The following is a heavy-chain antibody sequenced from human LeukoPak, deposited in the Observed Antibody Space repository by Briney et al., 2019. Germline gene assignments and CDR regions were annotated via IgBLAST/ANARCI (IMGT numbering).Heavy chain of an antibody. D-gene: IGHD2-2*01. Sequence: GRSLRLSCAASGFRFNGYAMHWVRQPPGTGLEWVAVKSMDGSQQYYADSVKGRFTISRDNSKNTLYLQMNSLRSEDTSVYYCAREVYSYALDALDLWGQGTMVTVSS. CDR2: KSMDGSQQ. CDR1: GFRFNGYA. CDR3: AREVYSYALDALDL. J-gene: IGHJ3*01. V-gene: IGHV3-30*04.